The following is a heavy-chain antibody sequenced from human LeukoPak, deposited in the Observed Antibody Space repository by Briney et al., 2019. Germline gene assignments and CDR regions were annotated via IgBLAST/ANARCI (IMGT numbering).Heavy chain of an antibody. V-gene: IGHV5-51*01. CDR3: ARHRGSYYFDY. CDR2: NYPGDSDN. CDR1: GYSFTSYW. D-gene: IGHD1-26*01. J-gene: IGHJ4*02. Sequence: GESLKIFCTGSGYSFTSYWIGWVRPLPGKGLKWIGINYPGDSDNRYSPSLQGQDTISANNSITTAYLQRSSLKASDTAMYYCARHRGSYYFDYWGQGTLVTVSS.